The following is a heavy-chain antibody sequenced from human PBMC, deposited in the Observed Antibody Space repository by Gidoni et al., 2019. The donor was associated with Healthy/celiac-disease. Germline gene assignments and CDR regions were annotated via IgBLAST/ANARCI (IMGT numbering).Heavy chain of an antibody. D-gene: IGHD3-10*01. CDR2: IIPSLGRA. J-gene: IGHJ4*02. CDR1: GGTFSSYA. V-gene: IGHV1-69*04. CDR3: VREWGGGYFDY. Sequence: QVQLVQSGAEVKKPGSSVKVSCKASGGTFSSYAISWVRQAPGQGLEWMGRIIPSLGRAKHEQKCKGRVTITADKGTSTADMGRRSLRSEDTAVYYWVREWGGGYFDYWGQGTLVTVSS.